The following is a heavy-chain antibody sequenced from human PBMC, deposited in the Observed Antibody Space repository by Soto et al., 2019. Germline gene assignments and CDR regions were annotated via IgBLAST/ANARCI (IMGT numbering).Heavy chain of an antibody. CDR3: ASVIEARLLT. CDR2: INHSGST. Sequence: SETLSRTCAVYGGSFSGYYWSWIRQPPGKGLEWIGEINHSGSTNYNPSLKSRVTISVDTSKNPFSLKLSSVTAADTGVYVCASVIEARLLTWSQGTLVAVFS. D-gene: IGHD6-25*01. V-gene: IGHV4-34*01. CDR1: GGSFSGYY. J-gene: IGHJ4*02.